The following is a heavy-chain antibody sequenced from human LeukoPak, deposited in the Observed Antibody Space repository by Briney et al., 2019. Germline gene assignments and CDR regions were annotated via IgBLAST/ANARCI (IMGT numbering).Heavy chain of an antibody. V-gene: IGHV1-69*02. CDR2: IIPILSIA. D-gene: IGHD2-15*01. Sequence: GASVKVSCKASGGTFSSYTISWVRQAPGQGLEWMGRIIPILSIANYAQEFQGRVTITADKSTSTAYMELSSLRSEDTAVYYCASGGGDFCSGGSCYSWFDPWGQGTLVTVSS. CDR3: ASGGGDFCSGGSCYSWFDP. CDR1: GGTFSSYT. J-gene: IGHJ5*02.